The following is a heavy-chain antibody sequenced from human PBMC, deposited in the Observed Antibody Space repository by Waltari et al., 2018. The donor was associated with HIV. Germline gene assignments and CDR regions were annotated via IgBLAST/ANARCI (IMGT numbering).Heavy chain of an antibody. CDR2: ISGDGKNK. Sequence: EVRLVESGGGPVQLGGSLSLSCAASRITVSLYNTNWVRQTPGKGLEWVAYISGDGKNKYYADSVKGRFIISKDNGQNFLHLQMDRLSVDDSAKYFCAREVTSSKVMNYWGQGTPVIVSS. D-gene: IGHD2-21*02. CDR1: RITVSLYN. V-gene: IGHV3-48*03. CDR3: AREVTSSKVMNY. J-gene: IGHJ4*02.